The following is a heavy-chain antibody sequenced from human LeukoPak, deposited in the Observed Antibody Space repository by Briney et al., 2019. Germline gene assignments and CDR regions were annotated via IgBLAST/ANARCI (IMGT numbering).Heavy chain of an antibody. V-gene: IGHV3-30*04. D-gene: IGHD4-23*01. J-gene: IGHJ4*02. CDR1: GFNFDNFA. CDR2: ISHDGRAK. Sequence: GGSLRLSCVVSGFNFDNFAMHWVRQPLGKGLEWVAVISHDGRAKYYADSMKGRITISRDNSKNTLFLQMNNLRSEDTAVYYCAKDLYVSGNGDYWGQGTLVTVSS. CDR3: AKDLYVSGNGDY.